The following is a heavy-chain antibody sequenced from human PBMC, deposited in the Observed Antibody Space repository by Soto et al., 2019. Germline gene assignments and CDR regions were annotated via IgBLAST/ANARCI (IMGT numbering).Heavy chain of an antibody. D-gene: IGHD2-2*01. J-gene: IGHJ6*02. CDR1: GYTFTSYG. V-gene: IGHV1-18*04. CDR2: ISAYNGNT. CDR3: ARDLIGYCSSTSCSNYYYGMDV. Sequence: ASVKVSCKASGYTFTSYGISWVRQAPGQRLEWMGWISAYNGNTNYAQKLQGRVTMTTDTSTSTAYMELRSLRSDDTAVYYCARDLIGYCSSTSCSNYYYGMDVWGQGTTVTVSS.